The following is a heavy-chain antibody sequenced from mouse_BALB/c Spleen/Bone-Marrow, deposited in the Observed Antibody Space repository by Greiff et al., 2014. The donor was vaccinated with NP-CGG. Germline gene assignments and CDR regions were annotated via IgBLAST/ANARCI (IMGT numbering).Heavy chain of an antibody. J-gene: IGHJ3*01. CDR1: GYTFTSYW. Sequence: VQLQQSGAELVRPGASVKLSCKASGYTFTSYWMNRVKQRPEQGLEWIGRIDPYDSETHYNQKFKDKAILTVDKSSSTAYMQLSSLTPEDSAVYYCARGRDYDVFSYWGQGTLVTVSA. CDR3: ARGRDYDVFSY. CDR2: IDPYDSET. D-gene: IGHD2-4*01. V-gene: IGHV1-52*01.